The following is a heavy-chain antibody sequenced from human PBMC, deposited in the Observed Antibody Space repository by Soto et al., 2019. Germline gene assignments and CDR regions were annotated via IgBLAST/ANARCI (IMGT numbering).Heavy chain of an antibody. J-gene: IGHJ3*02. CDR2: INPSGGST. CDR1: GYTFTSYY. Sequence: ASVKVSCKASGYTFTSYYMHWVRQAPGQGLEWMGIINPSGGSTSYAQKFQGRVTMTRDTSTSTVYMELSSLRSEDTAVYYCAPSSSGTAFDIWGQGTMVTVSS. CDR3: APSSSGTAFDI. D-gene: IGHD1-26*01. V-gene: IGHV1-46*01.